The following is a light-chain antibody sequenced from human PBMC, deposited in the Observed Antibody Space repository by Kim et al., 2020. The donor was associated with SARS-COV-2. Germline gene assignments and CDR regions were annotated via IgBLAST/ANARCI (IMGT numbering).Light chain of an antibody. V-gene: IGLV2-14*01. CDR1: VGSVARSAY. CDR2: EAR. J-gene: IGLJ1*01. Sequence: QSFPLPAPLTVGSVARSAYVPWYHQPHAKGPNIMIYEARNRPAGVVTRFSCSKSANTASLTISGFHDEDDAAYYYSSSPTSTSPYVFGTGTKVTVL. CDR3: SSSPTSTSPYV.